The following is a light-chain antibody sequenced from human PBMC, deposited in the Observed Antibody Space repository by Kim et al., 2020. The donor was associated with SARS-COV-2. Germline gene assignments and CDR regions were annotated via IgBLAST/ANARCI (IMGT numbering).Light chain of an antibody. CDR1: QNISSGL. Sequence: EIVLTQSPGTLSLSPGERATLSCRASQNISSGLLAWYQQKPGQAPTLLIYDASSTAAGIADRFSGSGSGTDFTLTISRLEPEDFAVYYCQHFGGSSYTFGRGTKLDIK. CDR3: QHFGGSSYT. V-gene: IGKV3-20*01. J-gene: IGKJ2*01. CDR2: DAS.